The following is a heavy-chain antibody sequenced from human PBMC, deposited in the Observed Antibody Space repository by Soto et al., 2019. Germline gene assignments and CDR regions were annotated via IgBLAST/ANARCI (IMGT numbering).Heavy chain of an antibody. D-gene: IGHD6-13*01. Sequence: SVKVSCKASGFTFTSSAVQWVRQARGQRLEWIGWIVVGSGNTNYAQKFQERVTITRDVSTGTAYMELSSLRSEDTAVYYCAARGMTRGYDSGLDVWGQGTTVTVSS. J-gene: IGHJ6*02. CDR2: IVVGSGNT. CDR3: AARGMTRGYDSGLDV. V-gene: IGHV1-58*01. CDR1: GFTFTSSA.